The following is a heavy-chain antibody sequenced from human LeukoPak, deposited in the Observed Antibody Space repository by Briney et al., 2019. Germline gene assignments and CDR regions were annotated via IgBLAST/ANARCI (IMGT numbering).Heavy chain of an antibody. V-gene: IGHV3-73*01. CDR2: IRSEANSYAT. CDR3: TRQVDQHLDS. D-gene: IGHD6-13*01. J-gene: IGHJ4*02. Sequence: QPGGSLRLSCAASGFTFSGSPMHWVRQASGKGLEWVGLIRSEANSYATDYAASVKGRFTISRDDSKNTAYLQMNSLKTEDTAVYYCTRQVDQHLDSWGQGTLVTVSS. CDR1: GFTFSGSP.